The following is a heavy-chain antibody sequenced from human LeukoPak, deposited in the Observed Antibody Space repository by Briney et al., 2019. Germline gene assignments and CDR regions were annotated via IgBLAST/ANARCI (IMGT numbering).Heavy chain of an antibody. CDR1: GGSISGSTYY. CDR2: IFYFGNT. CDR3: ASRSSWILWGGWFDP. D-gene: IGHD6-13*01. V-gene: IGHV4-39*02. Sequence: PSETLSLTCTVSGGSISGSTYYWGWIRQPPGKGLEWIGSIFYFGNTYYNPSLKSRVTISVDTSKNHFSLQLSSVTAADTAVYYCASRSSWILWGGWFDPWGQGTLVTVSS. J-gene: IGHJ5*02.